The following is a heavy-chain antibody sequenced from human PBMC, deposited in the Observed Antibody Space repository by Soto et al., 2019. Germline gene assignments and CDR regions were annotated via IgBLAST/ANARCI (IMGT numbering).Heavy chain of an antibody. Sequence: GGSLRLSCSASGFTFDDCAKHWVRQAPGKGPEWVSGISWDSATVGYAESVKGRFTITRDDAKNSLYLQMDSLRREDTALYYCVQGRYPTMATPLDHWGQGTLVTVSS. V-gene: IGHV3-9*01. CDR1: GFTFDDCA. CDR2: ISWDSATV. CDR3: VQGRYPTMATPLDH. D-gene: IGHD3-9*01. J-gene: IGHJ5*02.